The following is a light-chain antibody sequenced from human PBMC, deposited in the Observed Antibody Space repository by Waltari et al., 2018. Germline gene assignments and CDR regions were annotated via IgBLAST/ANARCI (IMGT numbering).Light chain of an antibody. V-gene: IGLV2-23*01. J-gene: IGLJ2*01. CDR2: EGS. CDR1: SRDVGGSNL. Sequence: QSALTQPASVSGSPGQSITISCTGTSRDVGGSNLVSWYQQHPGKAPKLMIYEGSKRPSGVSNRFSGSKSGNTASLTISGLQAEDEADYYCCSYAGSSTLVFGGGTKLTVL. CDR3: CSYAGSSTLV.